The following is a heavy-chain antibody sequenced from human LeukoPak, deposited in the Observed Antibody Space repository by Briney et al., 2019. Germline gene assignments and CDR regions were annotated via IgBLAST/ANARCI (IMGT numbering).Heavy chain of an antibody. D-gene: IGHD3-22*01. Sequence: GESLKISCKGSGYSINNYWIGWVRQMPGKGLEWMGIIYPGDSDTRYSPSFQGQDTISADKSISTAYLRWSSLKASDTAMYYCARRYYYDSSGAFDIWGQGTMVTVSS. CDR1: GYSINNYW. J-gene: IGHJ3*02. CDR3: ARRYYYDSSGAFDI. V-gene: IGHV5-51*01. CDR2: IYPGDSDT.